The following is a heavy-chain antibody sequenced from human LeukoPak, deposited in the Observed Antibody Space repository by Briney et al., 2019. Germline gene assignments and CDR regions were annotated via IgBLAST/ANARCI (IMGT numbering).Heavy chain of an antibody. CDR2: MNPNSGNT. CDR3: AREVYSGSYYNY. J-gene: IGHJ4*02. CDR1: GYTFTSYD. D-gene: IGHD1-26*01. Sequence: ASVKVSCEASGYTFTSYDINWVRQATGQGLEWMGWMNPNSGNTGYAQKFQGRVTMTRNTSISTAYMELSSLRSEDTAVYYCAREVYSGSYYNYWSQGTLVTVSS. V-gene: IGHV1-8*01.